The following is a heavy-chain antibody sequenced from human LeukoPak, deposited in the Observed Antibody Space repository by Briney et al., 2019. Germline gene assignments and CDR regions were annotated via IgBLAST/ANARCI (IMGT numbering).Heavy chain of an antibody. J-gene: IGHJ5*02. V-gene: IGHV4-39*01. Sequence: SETLSLTCTVSGGSISSSSYYWGWLRQPPGKGLEWIGSIYYSGSTYYNPSLKSRVTISVDTSKNQFSLKLSSVTAADTAVYYCARELAAAGLNWFDPWGQGTLVTVSS. CDR2: IYYSGST. D-gene: IGHD6-13*01. CDR3: ARELAAAGLNWFDP. CDR1: GGSISSSSYY.